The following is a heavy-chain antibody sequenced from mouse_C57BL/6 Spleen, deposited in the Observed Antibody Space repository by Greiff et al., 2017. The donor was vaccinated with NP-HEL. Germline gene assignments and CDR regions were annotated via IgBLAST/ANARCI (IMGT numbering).Heavy chain of an antibody. J-gene: IGHJ2*01. CDR2: ISDGGSYT. V-gene: IGHV5-4*01. CDR1: GFTFSSYA. CDR3: ARDTTVVHYFDD. D-gene: IGHD1-1*01. Sequence: EVQLQQSGGGLVKPGGSLKLSCAASGFTFSSYAMSWVRQTPEKRLEWVATISDGGSYTYYPDNVQGRFTISRDNAKNNLYLQMSHLKSEDTAMYYCARDTTVVHYFDDWGQGTTLTVSS.